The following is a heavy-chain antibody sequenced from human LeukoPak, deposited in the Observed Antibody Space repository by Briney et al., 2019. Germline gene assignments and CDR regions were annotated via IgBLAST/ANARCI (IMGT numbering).Heavy chain of an antibody. CDR1: GDSISSYY. CDR3: AAHYDGKPYFDY. V-gene: IGHV4-34*01. Sequence: SETLSLTCTVSGDSISSYYWSWIRQPPGKGLEWIGEINHSGSTNYNPSLKSRVTISVDTSKNQFSLKLSSVTAADTAVYYCAAHYDGKPYFDYWGQGTLVTVSS. D-gene: IGHD3-22*01. CDR2: INHSGST. J-gene: IGHJ4*02.